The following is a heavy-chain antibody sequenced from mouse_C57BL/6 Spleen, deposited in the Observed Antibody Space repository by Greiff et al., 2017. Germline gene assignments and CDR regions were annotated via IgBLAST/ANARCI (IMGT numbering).Heavy chain of an antibody. CDR3: ARGEYYDYDAGPYFDY. V-gene: IGHV1-64*01. J-gene: IGHJ2*01. Sequence: QVQLKQPGAELVKPGASVKLSCKASGYTFTSYWMHWVKQRPGQGLEWIGMIHPNSGSTNYNEKFKSKATLTVDKSSSTAYMQLSSLTSEDSAVYYCARGEYYDYDAGPYFDYWGQGTTLTVSS. CDR2: IHPNSGST. CDR1: GYTFTSYW. D-gene: IGHD2-4*01.